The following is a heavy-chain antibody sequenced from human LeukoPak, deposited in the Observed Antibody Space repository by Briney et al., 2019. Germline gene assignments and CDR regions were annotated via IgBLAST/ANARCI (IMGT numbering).Heavy chain of an antibody. CDR1: GFTFDDYG. V-gene: IGHV3-20*04. CDR2: INWNGGST. Sequence: GGSLRLSCAASGFTFDDYGMSWVRQAPGKGLEWVSGINWNGGSTGYADSVKGRFTISRDNSKNTLYLQMNSLRAEDTAVYYCARAVGATRAAWGQGTMVTVSS. J-gene: IGHJ3*01. CDR3: ARAVGATRAA. D-gene: IGHD1-26*01.